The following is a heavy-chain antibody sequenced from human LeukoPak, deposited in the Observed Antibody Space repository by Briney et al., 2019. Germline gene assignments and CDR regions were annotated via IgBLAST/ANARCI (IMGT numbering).Heavy chain of an antibody. CDR2: IYYSGST. Sequence: KSSETLSLTCTVSGGSISSSSYYWGWIPQPPGKGLEWIGYIYYSGSTNYKSSLKSRVTISVDTSKNQFSLKLSSVTAADTAVYYCARTTEGGYSYGYFYYYYMDVWGKGTTVTISS. V-gene: IGHV4-61*05. CDR1: GGSISSSSYY. D-gene: IGHD5-18*01. J-gene: IGHJ6*03. CDR3: ARTTEGGYSYGYFYYYYMDV.